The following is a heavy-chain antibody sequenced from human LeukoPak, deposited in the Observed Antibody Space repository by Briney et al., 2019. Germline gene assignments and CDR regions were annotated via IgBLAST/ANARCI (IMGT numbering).Heavy chain of an antibody. D-gene: IGHD6-19*01. CDR1: GYTFCDYY. CDR2: INPNSGGT. J-gene: IGHJ4*02. V-gene: IGHV1-2*02. Sequence: ASVKVSCKASGYTFCDYYIHWVRQAPGQGLERMGWINPNSGGTNFVQKFQGRVTVTRDTSISTVYMELSRLRSDDTAVYYCARDPSYSSGWGSFDYWGQGTLVTVSS. CDR3: ARDPSYSSGWGSFDY.